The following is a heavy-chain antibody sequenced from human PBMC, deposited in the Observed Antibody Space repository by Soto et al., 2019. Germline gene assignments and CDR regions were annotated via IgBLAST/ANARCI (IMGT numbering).Heavy chain of an antibody. Sequence: QVQLQESGPGLVKPSETLSLTCTVSGGSISSYYWSWIRLPPGKGLEWIGYIYYSWSTNYNPGLKRRLTISVDTSKHQFSLKLGSVPAADTAVYYCARVSRVTMVIDYWGQGTLVTVSS. CDR2: IYYSWST. D-gene: IGHD2-15*01. J-gene: IGHJ4*02. V-gene: IGHV4-59*01. CDR1: GGSISSYY. CDR3: ARVSRVTMVIDY.